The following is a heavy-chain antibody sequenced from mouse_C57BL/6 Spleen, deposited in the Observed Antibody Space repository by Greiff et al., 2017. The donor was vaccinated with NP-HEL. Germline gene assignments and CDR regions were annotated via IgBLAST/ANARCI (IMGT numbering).Heavy chain of an antibody. CDR1: GYTFTSYW. J-gene: IGHJ3*02. V-gene: IGHV1-50*01. CDR3: ARNGS. CDR2: IDPSDSYT. Sequence: VQLQQSGAELVKPGASVKLSCKASGYTFTSYWMQWVKQRPGQGLEWIGEIDPSDSYTNYNQKFKGKATLTVDTSSSTAYMQLSSLTSEDSAVYYCARNGSWGQGTLVTVSA.